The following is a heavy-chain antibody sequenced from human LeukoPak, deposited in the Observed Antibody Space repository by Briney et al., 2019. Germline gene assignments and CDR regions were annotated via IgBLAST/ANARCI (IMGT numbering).Heavy chain of an antibody. D-gene: IGHD3-3*01. CDR1: GGSISSSTSGWGWY. V-gene: IGHV4-61*02. J-gene: IGHJ3*02. Sequence: SETLSLTCTVSGGSISSSTSGWGWYWSWIRQPAGKGLEWIGRIYTSGSTNYNPSLKSRVTMSVDTSKNQFSLKLSSVTAADTAVYYCARDGMYYDFWSGPDRAFDIWGQGTMVTVSS. CDR3: ARDGMYYDFWSGPDRAFDI. CDR2: IYTSGST.